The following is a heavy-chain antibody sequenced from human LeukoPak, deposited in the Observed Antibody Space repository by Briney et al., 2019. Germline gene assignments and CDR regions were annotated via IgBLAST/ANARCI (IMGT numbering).Heavy chain of an antibody. V-gene: IGHV1-8*01. J-gene: IGHJ6*02. Sequence: ASVKVSCKASGYTFTSCDINWVRQATGQGLEWMGWMNPNSGNTGYAQKFQGRVTMTRNTSISTAYMELSSLRSEDTAVYYCARVAAPWDWYYGMDVWGQGTTVTVSS. CDR1: GYTFTSCD. D-gene: IGHD3/OR15-3a*01. CDR2: MNPNSGNT. CDR3: ARVAAPWDWYYGMDV.